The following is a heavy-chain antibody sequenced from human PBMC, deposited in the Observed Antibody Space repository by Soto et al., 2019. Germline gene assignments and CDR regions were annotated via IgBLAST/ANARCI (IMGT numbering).Heavy chain of an antibody. CDR2: TSYDGSNK. Sequence: GGSLRLSCAGSGVTFSSFAMSWVRQAPGKGLEWVAATSYDGSNKYYADSVKGRFIISRDNSKNTLDLLLNTLRAEDTAVYYCAGVYYGGNSVNNYWGQGTPVTVPS. J-gene: IGHJ4*02. CDR1: GVTFSSFA. D-gene: IGHD2-8*01. V-gene: IGHV3-30-3*02. CDR3: AGVYYGGNSVNNY.